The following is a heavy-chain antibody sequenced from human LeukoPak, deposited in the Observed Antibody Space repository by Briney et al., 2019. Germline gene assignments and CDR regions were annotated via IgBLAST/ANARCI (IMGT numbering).Heavy chain of an antibody. CDR3: ARGLMDYFYGLDV. J-gene: IGHJ6*02. D-gene: IGHD3-10*01. V-gene: IGHV3-30*03. CDR1: GFTFSSYG. Sequence: PGGSLRLSCAASGFTFSSYGMHWVRQAPGKGLEWLTLISYDGSNKYYADFVKGRFTISRDNSKDTLYLQMNSLSPDDTAVYYCARGLMDYFYGLDVWGQGTSVTVSS. CDR2: ISYDGSNK.